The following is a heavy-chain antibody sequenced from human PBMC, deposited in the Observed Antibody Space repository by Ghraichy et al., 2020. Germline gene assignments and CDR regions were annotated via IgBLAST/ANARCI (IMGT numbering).Heavy chain of an antibody. CDR3: ARAGGGSYLPDV. Sequence: SETLSLTCAVSGGSISSGGYSWSWIRQPPGKGLEWIGYIYHSGSTYYNPSLKSRVTISVDRSKNQFSLKLSSVTAADTAVYYCARAGGGSYLPDVWGKGTTVTVSS. CDR1: GGSISSGGYS. J-gene: IGHJ6*04. D-gene: IGHD2-15*01. V-gene: IGHV4-30-2*01. CDR2: IYHSGST.